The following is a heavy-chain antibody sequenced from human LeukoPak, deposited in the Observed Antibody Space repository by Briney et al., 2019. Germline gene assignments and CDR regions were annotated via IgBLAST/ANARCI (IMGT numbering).Heavy chain of an antibody. J-gene: IGHJ4*02. D-gene: IGHD6-19*01. CDR3: AVPVAGHDY. CDR1: GGTFSSYA. CDR2: IIPIFGTA. V-gene: IGHV1-69*05. Sequence: ASVKVSCKASGGTFSSYAISWVRQAPGQGLEWMGRIIPIFGTANYAQKFQGRVTITTDESTSTACMELSSLRSEDTAVYYCAVPVAGHDYWGQGTLVTVSS.